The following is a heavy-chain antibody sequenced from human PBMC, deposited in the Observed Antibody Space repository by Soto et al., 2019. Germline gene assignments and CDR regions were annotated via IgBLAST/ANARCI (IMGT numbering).Heavy chain of an antibody. V-gene: IGHV4-4*02. CDR2: ISYTGRT. D-gene: IGHD2-15*01. J-gene: IGHJ4*02. Sequence: PSETLSLTCAVSGVSIRNRDWWSWVRQPPGKGLEWIAEISYTGRTHYNPSLKSRVTISVDTSKNQFSLKLSSVTAADTAVYYCARVYCSGGSCYWGYFDYWGQGTLVTVSS. CDR3: ARVYCSGGSCYWGYFDY. CDR1: GVSIRNRDW.